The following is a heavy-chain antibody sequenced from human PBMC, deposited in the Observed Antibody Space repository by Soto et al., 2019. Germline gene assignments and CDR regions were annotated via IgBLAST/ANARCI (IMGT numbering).Heavy chain of an antibody. CDR1: GFSFSDYS. Sequence: EVQLVESGGGLVKPGGSLRLSCAASGFSFSDYSMNWVRQAPGEGLEWVSSISRSSSYIYYADSVKGRFTISRDNAKNSLHLQMNSLRPEDTAVYYCARGDRSLWFGKIGEVYWGQGTLVTVSS. D-gene: IGHD3-10*01. CDR3: ARGDRSLWFGKIGEVY. CDR2: ISRSSSYI. V-gene: IGHV3-21*01. J-gene: IGHJ4*02.